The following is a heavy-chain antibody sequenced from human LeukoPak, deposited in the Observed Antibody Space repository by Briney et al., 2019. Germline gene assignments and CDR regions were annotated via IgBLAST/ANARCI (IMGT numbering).Heavy chain of an antibody. Sequence: PGRSLSLSCAASGFTFSIYGMHWVRQAPGKGLEWVAIISFDGSKEYYADSVKGRFTISRDNSKSTLYLQMNSLGAEDTAVYYCAKGGGSGYYDASGYCLDHWGQGTLVTISS. CDR2: ISFDGSKE. CDR3: AKGGGSGYYDASGYCLDH. V-gene: IGHV3-30*18. D-gene: IGHD3-22*01. CDR1: GFTFSIYG. J-gene: IGHJ4*02.